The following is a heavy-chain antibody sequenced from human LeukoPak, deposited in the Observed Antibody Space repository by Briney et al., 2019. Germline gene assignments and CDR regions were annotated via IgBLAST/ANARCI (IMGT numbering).Heavy chain of an antibody. V-gene: IGHV3-30*03. CDR2: ISHDGSDD. CDR3: VAPSTVPSNWETLEY. J-gene: IGHJ4*02. Sequence: GGCLRLSCVASGLSFSTYGMHWVRQFPGKGLEWVALISHDGSDDYYGDSVKGRFTISRDNFQNTLYLQMNSLGPEDTALYYCVAPSTVPSNWETLEYWGQGTLVTVSS. D-gene: IGHD7-27*01. CDR1: GLSFSTYG.